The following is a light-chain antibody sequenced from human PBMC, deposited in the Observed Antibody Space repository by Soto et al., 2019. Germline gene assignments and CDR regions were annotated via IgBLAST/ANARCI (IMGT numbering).Light chain of an antibody. Sequence: DIQMTQSPSTLSASMGDRVTISCRASQSISTWLAWYQQKPGKAPNLLIYKASTLQSGVPSRFSGSGSGTEFTLTISSLQPDDFATYYCQQYNTYSRTFGQGTKVEIE. CDR3: QQYNTYSRT. CDR2: KAS. J-gene: IGKJ1*01. V-gene: IGKV1-5*03. CDR1: QSISTW.